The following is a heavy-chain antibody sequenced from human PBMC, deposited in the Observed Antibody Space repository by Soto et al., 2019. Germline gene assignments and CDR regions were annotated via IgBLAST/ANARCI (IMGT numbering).Heavy chain of an antibody. Sequence: SETLSLTCTVSGGSIISGYWSWIRQPPGKGLEWIGYISYSGNTNYNPSLKSRVTMSVDTPKNQFSLRLSSVTTADTAVYYCAGLRGYAGSPIDCWGQRTLVTVSS. V-gene: IGHV4-59*01. CDR2: ISYSGNT. CDR3: AGLRGYAGSPIDC. CDR1: GGSIISGY. D-gene: IGHD2-15*01. J-gene: IGHJ4*02.